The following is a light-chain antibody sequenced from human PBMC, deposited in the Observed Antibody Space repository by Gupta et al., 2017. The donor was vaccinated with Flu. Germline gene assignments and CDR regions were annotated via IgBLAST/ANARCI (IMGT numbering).Light chain of an antibody. J-gene: IGKJ1*01. CDR2: KAS. CDR1: QSISSW. Sequence: SPSTLSASVGDRVTITCRDSQSISSWLAWYQQKPGKAPKLLIYKASRVESGVPSRFSGTGSGTEFTLTVSSLQPDDFATYYCQQDDSYPTFGQGTKVEIK. V-gene: IGKV1-5*03. CDR3: QQDDSYPT.